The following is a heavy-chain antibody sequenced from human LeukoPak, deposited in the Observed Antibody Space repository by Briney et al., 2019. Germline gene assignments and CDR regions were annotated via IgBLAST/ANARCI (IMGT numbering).Heavy chain of an antibody. CDR3: ARGPRGPPPHDAFDI. V-gene: IGHV3-48*04. Sequence: GGSLRLSCATSGFTFSNYHMNWVRQAPGKRLEWISSITSSSSIIKYADSVKGRFTISRDDAKNSLFLHMSSLRAEDTAVYYCARGPRGPPPHDAFDIWGQGTMVTVSS. CDR1: GFTFSNYH. D-gene: IGHD1-26*01. CDR2: ITSSSSII. J-gene: IGHJ3*02.